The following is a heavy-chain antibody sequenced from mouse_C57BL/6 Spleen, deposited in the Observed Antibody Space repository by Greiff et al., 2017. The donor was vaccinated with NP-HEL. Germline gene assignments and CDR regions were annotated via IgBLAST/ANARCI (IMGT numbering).Heavy chain of an antibody. CDR3: ARAYGPFAY. D-gene: IGHD1-1*02. J-gene: IGHJ3*01. Sequence: EVHLPPSFPYLFNPFASVNISCTASGYSFTGYYMNWVKQSPEKSLEWIGEINPSPGGTTYNPKFTAKATLTVDTSSSTAYMQLKSLTSEDSAVYDCARAYGPFAYWGQGTLVTVSA. CDR2: INPSPGGT. CDR1: GYSFTGYY. V-gene: IGHV1-42*01.